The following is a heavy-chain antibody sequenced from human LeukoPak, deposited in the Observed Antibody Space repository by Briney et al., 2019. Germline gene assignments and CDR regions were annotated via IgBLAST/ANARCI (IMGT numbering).Heavy chain of an antibody. J-gene: IGHJ4*02. CDR3: ARVSGSYRNFDY. Sequence: ASVKVSCKASGYTFTGYYMHWVRQAPGQGLEWMGWINPNSGGTNYTQKFQGRVTMTRDTSISTAYMELNRLRSDDTAVYYCARVSGSYRNFDYWGQGTLVTVSS. V-gene: IGHV1-2*02. CDR2: INPNSGGT. D-gene: IGHD1-26*01. CDR1: GYTFTGYY.